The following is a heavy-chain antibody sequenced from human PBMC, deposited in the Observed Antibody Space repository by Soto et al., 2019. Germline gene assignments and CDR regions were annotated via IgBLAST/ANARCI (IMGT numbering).Heavy chain of an antibody. J-gene: IGHJ6*02. V-gene: IGHV3-9*01. CDR3: ARDGSMDV. CDR2: ISWNSGPI. CDR1: GFTFEDYA. Sequence: EVPLVESGGGLVQPGRSLRLSCVASGFTFEDYAMHWVRQAPGKGLEWVSGISWNSGPIGYADSVKGRFTISRDNAKNCLYLQMNSLRAEDTALYHCARDGSMDVWGQGTTVTVSS.